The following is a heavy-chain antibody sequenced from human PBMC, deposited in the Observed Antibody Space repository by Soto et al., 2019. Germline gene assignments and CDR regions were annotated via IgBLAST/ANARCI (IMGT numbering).Heavy chain of an antibody. CDR3: ARTSTSGTRFDY. V-gene: IGHV4-4*02. D-gene: IGHD1-1*01. CDR2: VYHSGST. CDR1: GGSISTSNW. J-gene: IGHJ4*02. Sequence: QVQLQESGPGLVKPSGTLSLTCAVSGGSISTSNWWSWVRQPPGKGLEWIGEVYHSGSTNYNPSCKRRVAMSVDKSKPQCSLKLNSVTAADTALYYCARTSTSGTRFDYWGQGSLVTVSS.